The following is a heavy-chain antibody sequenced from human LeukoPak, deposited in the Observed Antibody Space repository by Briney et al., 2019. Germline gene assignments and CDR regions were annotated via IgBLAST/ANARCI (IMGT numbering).Heavy chain of an antibody. Sequence: ASVKVSCKASGYTFTSYGISWVRQAPGQGLEWMGIINPSGGSTSYAQKFQGRVTMTRDMSTSTVYMELSSLRSEDTAVYYCARDDRARDSSSTIDYWGQGTLVTVSS. V-gene: IGHV1-46*01. CDR2: INPSGGST. D-gene: IGHD6-6*01. CDR3: ARDDRARDSSSTIDY. J-gene: IGHJ4*02. CDR1: GYTFTSYG.